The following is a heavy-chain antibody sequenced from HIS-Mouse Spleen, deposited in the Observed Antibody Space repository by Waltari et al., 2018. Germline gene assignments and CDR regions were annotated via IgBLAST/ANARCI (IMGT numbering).Heavy chain of an antibody. V-gene: IGHV4-39*07. CDR1: GGSISSSSYY. Sequence: QLQLQESAPGLVKPSETLSLTCTVSGGSISSSSYYWGWIRPPPGKGMEWIGSIYYSGSTYYNPSLKSRVSISVATSKNQVSLKLSSVTAADTAVYYCAREIPYSSSWYDWYFDLWGRGTLVTVSS. CDR3: AREIPYSSSWYDWYFDL. CDR2: IYYSGST. J-gene: IGHJ2*01. D-gene: IGHD6-13*01.